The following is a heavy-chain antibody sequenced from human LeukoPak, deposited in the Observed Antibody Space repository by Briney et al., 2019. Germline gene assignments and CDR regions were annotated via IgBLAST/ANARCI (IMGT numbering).Heavy chain of an antibody. Sequence: GGSLRLSCAASGFTFSDYYMSWIRQAPGKGLEWVSYISSSGSTIYYADSVKGRFTISRDNAKNSLYLQMNSLRAEDTAVYYCARDRTTQFRWIDYWGQGTLVTVSS. V-gene: IGHV3-11*04. CDR1: GFTFSDYY. CDR3: ARDRTTQFRWIDY. CDR2: ISSSGSTI. D-gene: IGHD2-2*01. J-gene: IGHJ4*02.